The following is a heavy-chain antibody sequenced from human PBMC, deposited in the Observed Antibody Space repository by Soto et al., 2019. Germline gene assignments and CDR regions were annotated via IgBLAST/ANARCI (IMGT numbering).Heavy chain of an antibody. Sequence: GGSLRLSCAASGFTFSSYAMSWVRQAPGKGLEWVSAISGSGGSTYYADSVKGRFTISRDNSKNTLYLQMNSLRAEDTAVYYCAKEDIVGVVAANQPYYYYYMDVWGKGTTVTVSS. CDR3: AKEDIVGVVAANQPYYYYYMDV. D-gene: IGHD2-15*01. CDR2: ISGSGGST. J-gene: IGHJ6*03. V-gene: IGHV3-23*01. CDR1: GFTFSSYA.